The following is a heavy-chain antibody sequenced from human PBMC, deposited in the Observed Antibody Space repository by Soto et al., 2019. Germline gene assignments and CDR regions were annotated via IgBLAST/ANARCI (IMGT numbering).Heavy chain of an antibody. V-gene: IGHV1-69*08. D-gene: IGHD6-19*01. J-gene: IGHJ4*02. Sequence: QVQLVQSGAEVKKPGSSVKVSCKASGGTFSSYTISWVRQAPGQGLEWMGRIIPILGIANYAQKFQGRVTITADKSTNTAYMELSSLRSEDTAVYYCAREGAPVAELDYWGQGTLVTVSS. CDR2: IIPILGIA. CDR3: AREGAPVAELDY. CDR1: GGTFSSYT.